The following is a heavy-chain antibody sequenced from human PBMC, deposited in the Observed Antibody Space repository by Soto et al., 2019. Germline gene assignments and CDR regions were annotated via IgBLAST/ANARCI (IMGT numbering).Heavy chain of an antibody. Sequence: GGSLRLSCAASGFTFSDYYMSWIRQAPGKGLEWVSYISSSGSTIYYVDSVKGRFTISRDNSKNTLYLQMNSLRAEDTAVYYCAKHQGAYSSAWYNDYWGQGTLVTVSS. J-gene: IGHJ4*02. CDR3: AKHQGAYSSAWYNDY. CDR2: ISSSGSTI. CDR1: GFTFSDYY. V-gene: IGHV3-11*01. D-gene: IGHD6-19*01.